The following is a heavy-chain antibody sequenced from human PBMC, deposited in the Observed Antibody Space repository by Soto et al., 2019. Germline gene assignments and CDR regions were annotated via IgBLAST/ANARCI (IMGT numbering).Heavy chain of an antibody. CDR2: INHSGST. V-gene: IGHV4-34*01. Sequence: QVQLQQWGAGLLKPSETLSLTCAVYGGSFSGYYWSWIRQPPGKGLEWIGEINHSGSTNYNPSLKSRVTISVDTSKNQFSLKLSSVTAADTAVYYCARGLVYYDILTGYSLRNKLPNWFDPWGQGTLVTVSS. D-gene: IGHD3-9*01. J-gene: IGHJ5*02. CDR1: GGSFSGYY. CDR3: ARGLVYYDILTGYSLRNKLPNWFDP.